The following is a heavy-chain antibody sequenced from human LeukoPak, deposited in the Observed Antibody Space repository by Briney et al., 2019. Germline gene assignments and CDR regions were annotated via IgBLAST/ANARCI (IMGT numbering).Heavy chain of an antibody. CDR2: INPHSGGA. CDR3: ARDVGEYCSSTNCYASHY. Sequence: ASVKVSCKASGYTFTGYYIHWVRQAPGQGLEWMGWINPHSGGANYAQKFQGGVTMTRDTSVTTAYMELSSLRSDDTAVYYCARDVGEYCSSTNCYASHYWGQGTLVTVSS. J-gene: IGHJ4*02. V-gene: IGHV1-2*02. D-gene: IGHD2-2*01. CDR1: GYTFTGYY.